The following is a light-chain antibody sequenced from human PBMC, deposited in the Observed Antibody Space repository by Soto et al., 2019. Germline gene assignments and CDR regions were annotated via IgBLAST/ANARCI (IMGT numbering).Light chain of an antibody. Sequence: EVVLTQSPGTLSLSPGESATLSCRASQSVSSNYFAWYQQKPGQAPRLLIYGVSTRATGIPDRFSGSGSGTDFTLTITRLEAEDFAVYYCQQYGTSPLMYTFGQGTKLGVK. V-gene: IGKV3-20*01. CDR1: QSVSSNY. CDR3: QQYGTSPLMYT. J-gene: IGKJ2*01. CDR2: GVS.